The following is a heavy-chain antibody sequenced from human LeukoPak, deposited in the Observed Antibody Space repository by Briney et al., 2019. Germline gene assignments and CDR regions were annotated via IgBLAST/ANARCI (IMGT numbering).Heavy chain of an antibody. Sequence: SQTLSLTCATSGDSVSGNSASWNWIRQSPSRGLEWLGRTYYRSKWNSDYAISVQSRITINPDTSKNQFSLHLKSVTPEDTAVYYCARDPDSSYEWGPFDPWGQGTLVTVSS. CDR1: GDSVSGNSAS. V-gene: IGHV6-1*01. D-gene: IGHD6-6*01. J-gene: IGHJ5*02. CDR2: TYYRSKWNS. CDR3: ARDPDSSYEWGPFDP.